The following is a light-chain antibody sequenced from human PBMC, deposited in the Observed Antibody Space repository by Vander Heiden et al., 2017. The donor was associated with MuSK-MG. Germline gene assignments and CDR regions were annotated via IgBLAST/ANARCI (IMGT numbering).Light chain of an antibody. J-gene: IGKJ2*01. V-gene: IGKV3-20*01. Sequence: EIVLTQSPGTLSLSPRERATLSCRASQSVSSSYLAWYQQKPGQAPRLLIYGASSRATGIPDRFSGSGSGTDFTLTISRLEPEDFAVYYCQQYGSSPLYTFGQGTKLXIK. CDR1: QSVSSSY. CDR3: QQYGSSPLYT. CDR2: GAS.